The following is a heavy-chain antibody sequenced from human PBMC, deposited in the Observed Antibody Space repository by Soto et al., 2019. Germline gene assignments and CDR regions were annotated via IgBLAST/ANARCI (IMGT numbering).Heavy chain of an antibody. Sequence: GGSLRLSCAASGFTFSSYAMSWVRQAPGKGLEWVSAISGSGGSTYYADSVKGRFTISRDNSKNTLYLQMNSLRAEDTAVYYCAKDWRAAAAGFKPYTWFDPWGQGTLVTVS. CDR2: ISGSGGST. CDR1: GFTFSSYA. V-gene: IGHV3-23*01. D-gene: IGHD6-25*01. J-gene: IGHJ5*02. CDR3: AKDWRAAAAGFKPYTWFDP.